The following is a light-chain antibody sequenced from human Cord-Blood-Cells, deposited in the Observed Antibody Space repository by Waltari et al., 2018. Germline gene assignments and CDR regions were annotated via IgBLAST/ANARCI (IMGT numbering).Light chain of an antibody. CDR2: DAS. J-gene: IGKJ4*01. V-gene: IGKV1-33*01. Sequence: DIQLTQSPSALSACVGDSVTISCQASQDISNYLNWYQQKPGKAPKLLIYDASNLETGVPSRFSGSGSGTDFTFTISSLQPEDIATYYCQQYDNLPPLTFGGGTKVEIK. CDR3: QQYDNLPPLT. CDR1: QDISNY.